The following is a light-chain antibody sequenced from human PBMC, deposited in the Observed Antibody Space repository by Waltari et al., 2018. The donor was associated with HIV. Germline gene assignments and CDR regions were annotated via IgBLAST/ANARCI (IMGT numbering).Light chain of an antibody. J-gene: IGLJ2*01. CDR1: NIGSKS. CDR2: DDS. Sequence: SYVLTQPLSVSVAPGQTARITCGGNNIGSKSVHWYQQKPGQAPVLVVYDDSDRPSGIPERFSGSNMRNTATLTTSRVEAGHEADYYCQVWDSSSNHVVYGGRTKLAVL. CDR3: QVWDSSSNHVV. V-gene: IGLV3-21*02.